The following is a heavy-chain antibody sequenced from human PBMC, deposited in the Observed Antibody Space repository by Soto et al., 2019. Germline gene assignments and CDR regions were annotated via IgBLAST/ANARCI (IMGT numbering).Heavy chain of an antibody. J-gene: IGHJ4*02. V-gene: IGHV4-30-2*01. Sequence: PSETLSLTCTVSGASITFGGYSWSWSRQTPGKGLEWIGYINHLETTFYNPSFESRLTLSIDRAKNQFSLKLHSMSAADRAVYFCARGGGSDSFDYWGQGILVTVSS. D-gene: IGHD1-26*01. CDR1: GASITFGGYS. CDR3: ARGGGSDSFDY. CDR2: INHLETT.